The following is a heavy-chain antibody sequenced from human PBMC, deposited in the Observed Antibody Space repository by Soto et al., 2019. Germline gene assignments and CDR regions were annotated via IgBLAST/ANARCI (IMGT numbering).Heavy chain of an antibody. CDR1: GFTFSSYG. V-gene: IGHV3-30*18. J-gene: IGHJ4*02. CDR2: ISYDGSNK. CDR3: AKDAYDYIWGSYVGDYLYYFDY. D-gene: IGHD3-16*01. Sequence: GGSLRLSCAASGFTFSSYGMHWVRQAPGKGLEWVAVISYDGSNKYYADSVKGRFTISRDNSKNTLYLQMNSLRAEDTAVYYCAKDAYDYIWGSYVGDYLYYFDYWGQGTLVTVSS.